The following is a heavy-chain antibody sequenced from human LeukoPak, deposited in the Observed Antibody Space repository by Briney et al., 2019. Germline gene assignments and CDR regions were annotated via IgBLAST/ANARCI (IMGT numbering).Heavy chain of an antibody. CDR2: IYYSGST. V-gene: IGHV4-39*07. J-gene: IGHJ6*02. D-gene: IGHD6-19*01. CDR1: GGSISSSSYY. Sequence: KPSETLSLTCTVAGGSISSSSYYWGCIRQPPGKGLEWIGSIYYSGSTYYNPSLKSRVTISVDTSKNQFSLKLSSVTAADTAVYYCARDRQQWLVQRYYYYYYGMDVWGQGTTVTVSS. CDR3: ARDRQQWLVQRYYYYYYGMDV.